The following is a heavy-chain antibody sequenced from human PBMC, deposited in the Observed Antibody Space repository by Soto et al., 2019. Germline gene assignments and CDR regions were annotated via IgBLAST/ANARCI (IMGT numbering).Heavy chain of an antibody. D-gene: IGHD3-16*01. CDR3: ARWGTTGGLDV. Sequence: VPLVESGGGVVQPGTSLRVSCVGSGFTFRSYVIHWVRQAPGKGLEWVALTSYDGSDKYYGDSVRGRFTISRDNSGNTVDLQMDSLRLEDTALYYCARWGTTGGLDVWGQGTLVSVSS. CDR2: TSYDGSDK. J-gene: IGHJ1*01. V-gene: IGHV3-30*19. CDR1: GFTFRSYV.